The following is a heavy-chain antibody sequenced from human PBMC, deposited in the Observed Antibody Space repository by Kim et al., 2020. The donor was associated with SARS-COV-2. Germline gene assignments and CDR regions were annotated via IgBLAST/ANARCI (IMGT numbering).Heavy chain of an antibody. CDR3: ARDLKSTNYFDP. D-gene: IGHD4-4*01. V-gene: IGHV3-74*01. J-gene: IGHJ5*02. Sequence: YADSVKGRFTSARDNAKNTVFLQMSSLRAEDTALYYCARDLKSTNYFDPWGQGTLVTVSS.